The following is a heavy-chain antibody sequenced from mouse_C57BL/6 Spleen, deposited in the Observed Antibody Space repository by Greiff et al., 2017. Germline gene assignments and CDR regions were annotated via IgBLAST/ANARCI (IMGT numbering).Heavy chain of an antibody. V-gene: IGHV1-54*01. CDR3: ARLRFDYYGSSYAMDY. Sequence: VQLVESGAELVRPGTSVKVSCKASGYAFTNYLIEWVKQRPGQGLEWIGVINPGSGGTNYNEKFKGKATLTADKSSSTAYMQFSSLTSEDSAVYFCARLRFDYYGSSYAMDYWGQGTSVTVSS. D-gene: IGHD1-1*01. J-gene: IGHJ4*01. CDR2: INPGSGGT. CDR1: GYAFTNYL.